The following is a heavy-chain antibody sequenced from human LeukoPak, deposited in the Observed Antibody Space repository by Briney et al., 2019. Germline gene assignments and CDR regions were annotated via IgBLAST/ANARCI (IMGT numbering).Heavy chain of an antibody. CDR3: ARSIDTIFGVVIGAFDI. J-gene: IGHJ3*02. V-gene: IGHV3-53*01. CDR1: GFTVSDNY. CDR2: IYSAGAT. D-gene: IGHD3-3*01. Sequence: GGSLRLSCAASGFTVSDNYMTWVRQAPGKGLEWVSSIYSAGATHYAESVKGRFTISRDNSKNTLYLQMNSLRAEDAAVYYCARSIDTIFGVVIGAFDIWGQGTMVTVSS.